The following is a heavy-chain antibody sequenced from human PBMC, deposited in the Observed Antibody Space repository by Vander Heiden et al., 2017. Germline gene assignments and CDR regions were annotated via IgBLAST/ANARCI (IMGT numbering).Heavy chain of an antibody. CDR2: IYASGSI. CDR3: ARDNPDYYGSGSHRFYAMDV. Sequence: QVQLQESGPGLVKPSETLSLTCTVSGGSISRNYWRWIRQPAGEGLEYIGRIYASGSINYNPSLKSRVTMSIDTPKNQFSLKLSSLTAADTAVYYCARDNPDYYGSGSHRFYAMDVWGQGTTVTVSS. CDR1: GGSISRNY. D-gene: IGHD3-10*01. J-gene: IGHJ6*02. V-gene: IGHV4-4*07.